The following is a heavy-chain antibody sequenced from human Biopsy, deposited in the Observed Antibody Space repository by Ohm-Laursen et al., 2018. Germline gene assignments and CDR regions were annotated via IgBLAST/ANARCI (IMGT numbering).Heavy chain of an antibody. V-gene: IGHV1-2*02. J-gene: IGHJ5*01. CDR1: GYTFTGYH. D-gene: IGHD3-3*01. CDR2: INAKTGDT. Sequence: ASVKVSCKASGYTFTGYHVHWVRQAPGQGLEWMGWINAKTGDTNYAQKFRDRVTMTRDTSISTTYMELRRLTSDDTAVFYCARELGDFWGGRQFDFWGQGTLVTVSS. CDR3: ARELGDFWGGRQFDF.